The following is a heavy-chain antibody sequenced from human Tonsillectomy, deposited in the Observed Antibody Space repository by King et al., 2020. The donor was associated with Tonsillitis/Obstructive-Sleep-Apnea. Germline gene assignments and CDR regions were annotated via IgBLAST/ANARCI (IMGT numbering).Heavy chain of an antibody. CDR2: IYYIGST. CDR3: ARYIAAAGTFDY. D-gene: IGHD6-13*01. Sequence: QLQESGPGLVKPSETLSLTCTVSGGSISSSSYYLGWISQPPAKGLVWIGSIYYIGSTYYHPSLNSRVTISLDTAKNQFSLKLSSVTAADTAVYYCARYIAAAGTFDYWGQGTLVTVSS. CDR1: GGSISSSSYY. V-gene: IGHV4-39*01. J-gene: IGHJ4*02.